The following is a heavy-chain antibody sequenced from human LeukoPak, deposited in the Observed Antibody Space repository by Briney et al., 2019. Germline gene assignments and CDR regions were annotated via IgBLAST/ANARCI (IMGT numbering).Heavy chain of an antibody. CDR3: ARGGFRGYSL. Sequence: SQTLSLTCTVSGGSISSGSYYWSWIRQPAGKGLEWIGRIYTSGSTNYNPSLKSRVTIAVDTSKNQFSLKLSSVTAADTAVYYCARGGFRGYSLWGQGTMVTVSS. D-gene: IGHD5-18*01. CDR2: IYTSGST. CDR1: GGSISSGSYY. J-gene: IGHJ3*01. V-gene: IGHV4-61*02.